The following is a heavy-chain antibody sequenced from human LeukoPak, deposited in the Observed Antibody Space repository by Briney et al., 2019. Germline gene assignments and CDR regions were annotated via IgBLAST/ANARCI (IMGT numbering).Heavy chain of an antibody. CDR3: AKDRSCTNDIRHGDFDY. Sequence: GGSLRLSCAASGFTVSSNYMSWVRQAPGKGLEWVSVIYSGGSTYYADSVRGRFTISRDNSKNTLYLQMNSLRAEDTAVYYCAKDRSCTNDIRHGDFDYWGQGTLVTVSS. D-gene: IGHD2-8*01. J-gene: IGHJ4*02. CDR2: IYSGGST. CDR1: GFTVSSNY. V-gene: IGHV3-53*01.